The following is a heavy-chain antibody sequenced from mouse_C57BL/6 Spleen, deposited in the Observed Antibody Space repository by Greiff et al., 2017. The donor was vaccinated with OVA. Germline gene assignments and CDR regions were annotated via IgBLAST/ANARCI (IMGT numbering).Heavy chain of an antibody. D-gene: IGHD1-1*01. CDR2: IDPSDSET. CDR3: ARSPLYYGSSPLFDY. J-gene: IGHJ2*01. V-gene: IGHV1-52*01. Sequence: QVQLQQPGAELVRPGSSVKLSCKASGYTFTSYWMHWVKQRPIQGLEWIGNIDPSDSETHYNQKFKDKATLTVDKSSSTAYMQLSSLTSEDSAVYYCARSPLYYGSSPLFDYWGQGTTLTVSS. CDR1: GYTFTSYW.